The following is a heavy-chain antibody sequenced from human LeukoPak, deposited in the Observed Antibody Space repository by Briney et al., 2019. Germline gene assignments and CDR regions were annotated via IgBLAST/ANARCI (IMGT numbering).Heavy chain of an antibody. J-gene: IGHJ4*02. CDR2: IYYSGST. V-gene: IGHV4-39*07. D-gene: IGHD6-13*01. CDR3: ARDLIAAACLDY. CDR1: GGSISSSSYY. Sequence: SETLSLTCTVSGGSISSSSYYWGWIRQPPGKGLEWIGSIYYSGSTYYNPSLKSRVTISVDTSKNQFSLKLSSVTAADTAVYYCARDLIAAACLDYWGQGTLVTVSS.